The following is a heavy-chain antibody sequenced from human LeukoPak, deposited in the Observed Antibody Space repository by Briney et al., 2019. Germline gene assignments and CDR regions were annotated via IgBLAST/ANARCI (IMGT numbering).Heavy chain of an antibody. J-gene: IGHJ5*02. D-gene: IGHD4-23*01. CDR3: ARHRSDTGGKKGVNWFDP. CDR1: GGSIKNYY. V-gene: IGHV4-59*01. Sequence: PSETLSLTCSVSGGSIKNYYWSWIRQPPGKGLQWLGNLYFGGTTDYNSSLKSRLTISVDTFKNQLSLNLQSVTAADTATYYCARHRSDTGGKKGVNWFDPWGQGTLVTVSS. CDR2: LYFGGTT.